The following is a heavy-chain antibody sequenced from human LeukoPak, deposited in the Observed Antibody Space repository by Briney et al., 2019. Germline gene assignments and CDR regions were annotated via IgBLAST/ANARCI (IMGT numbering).Heavy chain of an antibody. J-gene: IGHJ6*02. V-gene: IGHV1-18*01. CDR3: ARGLQYSSGWYGEYYYYGMDV. CDR1: GYTFTSYG. CDR2: ISAYNGNT. D-gene: IGHD6-19*01. Sequence: GASVKVSCKASGYTFTSYGISWVRQAPGQGLEWMGWISAYNGNTNYAQKLQGRVTMTTDTSTSTAYMELSSLRSEDTAVYYCARGLQYSSGWYGEYYYYGMDVWGQGTTVTVSS.